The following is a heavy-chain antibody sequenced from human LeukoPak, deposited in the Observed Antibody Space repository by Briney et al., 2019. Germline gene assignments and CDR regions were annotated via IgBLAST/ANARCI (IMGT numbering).Heavy chain of an antibody. V-gene: IGHV1-46*03. Sequence: ASVKVSCKASGYTFTSYYMHWVRQAPGQGLEWMGIINPSGGSTSYAQKFQGRVTMTRDTSTSTVYMELSSLRSEDTAVYYCARGVNVVVPAAIDFGYWGQGTLVTVSS. CDR3: ARGVNVVVPAAIDFGY. J-gene: IGHJ4*02. CDR2: INPSGGST. D-gene: IGHD2-2*01. CDR1: GYTFTSYY.